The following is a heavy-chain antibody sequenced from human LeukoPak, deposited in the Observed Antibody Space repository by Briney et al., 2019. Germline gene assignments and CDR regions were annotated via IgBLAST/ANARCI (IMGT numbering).Heavy chain of an antibody. CDR1: GFTVSSNY. V-gene: IGHV3-53*04. CDR2: IYSGGST. D-gene: IGHD2-2*01. Sequence: PGGSLRLSCAASGFTVSSNYMSWVRQAPGKGLEWVSVIYSGGSTFYADSVKGRFTISRHNSKNTLYLQVNSLRAEDTAVYYCARGACSSTRCYGFYYYGMDVWGQGTTVTVSS. J-gene: IGHJ6*02. CDR3: ARGACSSTRCYGFYYYGMDV.